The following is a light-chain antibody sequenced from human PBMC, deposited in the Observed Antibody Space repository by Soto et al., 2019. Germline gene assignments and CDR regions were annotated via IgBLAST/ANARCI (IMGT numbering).Light chain of an antibody. Sequence: QSALTQPPSVSGAPGQRVTISCTGSSSNIGAGYDVHWYQQLPGTAPKLLIYGNSNRPSGVPDRFSGSKSGTSASLATTGLQAEDEADYYCQSYDSSLRVFGTGTKVTVL. V-gene: IGLV1-40*01. CDR2: GNS. CDR1: SSNIGAGYD. J-gene: IGLJ1*01. CDR3: QSYDSSLRV.